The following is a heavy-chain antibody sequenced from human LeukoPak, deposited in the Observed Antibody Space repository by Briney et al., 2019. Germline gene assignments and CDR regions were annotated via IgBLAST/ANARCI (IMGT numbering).Heavy chain of an antibody. CDR2: IYYSGST. Sequence: SETLSLTCTVSGGSISSYYWSWIRQPPGKGLEWIGYIYYSGSTSYNPSLKSRVTISVDTSKNQFSLKLSSVTAADTAVYYCARVPTFWSGYSAPYFDYWGQGTLVTVSS. J-gene: IGHJ4*02. D-gene: IGHD3-3*01. CDR1: GGSISSYY. V-gene: IGHV4-59*01. CDR3: ARVPTFWSGYSAPYFDY.